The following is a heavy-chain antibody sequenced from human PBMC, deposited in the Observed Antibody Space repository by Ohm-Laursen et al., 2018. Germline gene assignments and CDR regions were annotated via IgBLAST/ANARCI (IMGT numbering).Heavy chain of an antibody. D-gene: IGHD5-24*01. J-gene: IGHJ4*02. CDR1: GFTFSNFA. CDR2: ISGSGDGT. Sequence: FLRLSCTASGFTFSNFAMSWVRQPPGKGLEWVSAISGSGDGTYYADSVKGRFTISTDNSKNTLYLQVNSLRAEDTAVYYCARDSAGMADYWGQGTLVTVSS. V-gene: IGHV3-23*01. CDR3: ARDSAGMADY.